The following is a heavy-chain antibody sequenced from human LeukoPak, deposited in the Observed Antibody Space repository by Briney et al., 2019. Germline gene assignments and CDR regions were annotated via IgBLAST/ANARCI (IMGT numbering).Heavy chain of an antibody. CDR2: INSDGTST. D-gene: IGHD2-8*01. CDR3: ARVQGHPPNGLDI. CDR1: GFTLSSYW. Sequence: GGSLRLSCAASGFTLSSYWMHWVRQAPGKGLVWVSRINSDGTSTTYADSVKGRFTISRDNAKKMLYLQMNSLRVEDTAVYYCARVQGHPPNGLDIWGQGTMVTVSS. J-gene: IGHJ3*02. V-gene: IGHV3-74*01.